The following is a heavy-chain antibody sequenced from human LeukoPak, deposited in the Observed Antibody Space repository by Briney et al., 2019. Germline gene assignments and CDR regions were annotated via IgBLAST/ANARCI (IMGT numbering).Heavy chain of an antibody. CDR2: IIPIFGTA. CDR1: GGTFSSYA. V-gene: IGHV1-69*06. CDR3: ASPRGLGPYGDKVGLDY. Sequence: SVKVSCKASGGTFSSYAISWVRQAPGQGLEWMGGIIPIFGTANYAQKFQGRVAITADKSTSTAYMELSSLRSEDTAVYYCASPRGLGPYGDKVGLDYWGQGTLVTVSS. D-gene: IGHD4-17*01. J-gene: IGHJ4*01.